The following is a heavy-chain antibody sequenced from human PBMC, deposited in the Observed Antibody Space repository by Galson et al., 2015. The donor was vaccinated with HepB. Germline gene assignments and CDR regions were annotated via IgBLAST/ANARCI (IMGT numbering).Heavy chain of an antibody. V-gene: IGHV5-51*01. CDR3: AGLSYGGSGYYQDTGYYPYIDV. D-gene: IGHD3-22*01. CDR1: GYSFTSYW. Sequence: QSGAEVKKPGESLKISCKGSGYSFTSYWIGWVRQMPGKGLEWMGIIYPGDSDTRYSPSFQGQVTISADKSISPAYLQWSSLKASDTAMYYCAGLSYGGSGYYQDTGYYPYIDVWGKGTTVTVSS. CDR2: IYPGDSDT. J-gene: IGHJ6*03.